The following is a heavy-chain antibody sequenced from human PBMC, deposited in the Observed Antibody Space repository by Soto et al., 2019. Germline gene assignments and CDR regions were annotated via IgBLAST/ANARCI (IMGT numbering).Heavy chain of an antibody. CDR2: IKQDGSEK. V-gene: IGHV3-7*01. J-gene: IGHJ6*04. CDR1: GFTFSTYW. D-gene: IGHD2-15*01. CDR3: APDPTQTLDV. Sequence: GGSLRLSCAASGFTFSTYWMSWVRQAPGKGLEWVANIKQDGSEKYYVDSVKGRFTISRDNAKNSLWLQMNSLRVEDTAVYYCAPDPTQTLDVWGKGTTVTVSS.